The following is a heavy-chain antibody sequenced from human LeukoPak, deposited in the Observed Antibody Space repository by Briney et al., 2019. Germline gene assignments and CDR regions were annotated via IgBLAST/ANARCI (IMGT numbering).Heavy chain of an antibody. Sequence: ASVKVSCKASGYTFTSYDINWVRQATGQGLEWMGWMNPNSGNTGYAQKFQGRVTITRNTSISTAYMELSSLRSEDTAVYYCASLIAVVGRGAFDICGEGTMVTVSS. D-gene: IGHD6-19*01. CDR3: ASLIAVVGRGAFDI. CDR1: GYTFTSYD. J-gene: IGHJ3*02. CDR2: MNPNSGNT. V-gene: IGHV1-8*03.